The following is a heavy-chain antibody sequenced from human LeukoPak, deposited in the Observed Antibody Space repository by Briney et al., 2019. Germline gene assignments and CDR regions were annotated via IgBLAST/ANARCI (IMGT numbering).Heavy chain of an antibody. Sequence: PSETLSLTCSVSGGSISSSSYYWGWIRQPPGKGLEWIGSIYYSGSTYYNPSLKSRVTISVDTSKNQFSLKLSSVTAADTAVYYCARRGYDILTGSYYFDYWGQGTLVTVSS. D-gene: IGHD3-9*01. CDR3: ARRGYDILTGSYYFDY. V-gene: IGHV4-39*01. CDR1: GGSISSSSYY. CDR2: IYYSGST. J-gene: IGHJ4*02.